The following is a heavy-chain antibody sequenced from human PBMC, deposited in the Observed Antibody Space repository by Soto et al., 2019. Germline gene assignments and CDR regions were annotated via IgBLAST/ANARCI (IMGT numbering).Heavy chain of an antibody. CDR3: AMPTTVTRICYWYFDL. CDR1: GFTFSSYA. D-gene: IGHD4-17*01. J-gene: IGHJ2*01. V-gene: IGHV3-30*04. CDR2: ISYDGSNK. Sequence: QVQLVESGGGVVQPGRSLRLSCAASGFTFSSYAMHWVRQAPGKGLEWVAVISYDGSNKYYADSVKGRFTISRDNSKNTLYLQMDSLRAEDTAVYCCAMPTTVTRICYWYFDLWGRGTLVTGSS.